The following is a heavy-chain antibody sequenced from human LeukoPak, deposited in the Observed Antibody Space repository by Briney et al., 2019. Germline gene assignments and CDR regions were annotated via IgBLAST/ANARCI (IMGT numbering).Heavy chain of an antibody. D-gene: IGHD5-12*01. J-gene: IGHJ4*02. CDR3: TRVRGYSGYDYDY. Sequence: AGGSLRLSCAASEFTFSGSAMHWVRQASGKGLEWVGRIRSNANSYATAYAASVKGRITISRDESKNTAYLQRMRLKTEDAAVYYCTRVRGYSGYDYDYWGQGTLVTVSS. CDR1: EFTFSGSA. CDR2: IRSNANSYAT. V-gene: IGHV3-73*01.